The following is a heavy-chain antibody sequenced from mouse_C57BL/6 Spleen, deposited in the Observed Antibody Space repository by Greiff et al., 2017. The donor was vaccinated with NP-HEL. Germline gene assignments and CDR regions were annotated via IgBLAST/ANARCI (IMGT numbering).Heavy chain of an antibody. V-gene: IGHV5-4*01. CDR1: GFTFSSYA. Sequence: EVMLVESGGGLVKPGGSLKLSCAASGFTFSSYAMSWVRQTPEKRLEWVATISDGGSYTYYPDNVKGRFTISRDNAKNNLYLQMSHLKSEDTAMYYCAREDTTDYFDYWGQGTTLTVSS. CDR2: ISDGGSYT. J-gene: IGHJ2*01. CDR3: AREDTTDYFDY. D-gene: IGHD1-1*01.